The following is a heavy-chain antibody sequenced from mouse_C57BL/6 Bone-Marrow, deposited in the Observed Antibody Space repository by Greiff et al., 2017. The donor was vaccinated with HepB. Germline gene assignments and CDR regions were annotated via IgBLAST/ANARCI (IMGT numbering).Heavy chain of an antibody. CDR3: ARMWGYPWFAY. CDR2: INPNNGGT. J-gene: IGHJ3*01. Sequence: VQLQQSGPELVKPGASVKISCKASGYTFTDYYMNWVKQSHGKSLEWIGDINPNNGGTSYNQKFKGKATLTVDKSSSTAYMELRSLTSEDSAVYYCARMWGYPWFAYWGQGTLVTVSA. D-gene: IGHD2-2*01. V-gene: IGHV1-26*01. CDR1: GYTFTDYY.